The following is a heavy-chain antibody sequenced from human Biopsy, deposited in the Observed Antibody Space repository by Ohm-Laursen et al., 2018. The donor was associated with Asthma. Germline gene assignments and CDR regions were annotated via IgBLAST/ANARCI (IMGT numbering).Heavy chain of an antibody. CDR1: GYNFISFA. J-gene: IGHJ3*01. D-gene: IGHD3-9*01. CDR2: VNTGNGDT. V-gene: IGHV1-3*04. CDR3: ARTYYDFLTGQVKDVFGV. Sequence: SVKVSCKASGYNFISFAIHWVRQAPGQRLEWMGWVNTGNGDTKYSQKFQGRVTTTRDTSASAAYMELRSLRSEDTATYYCARTYYDFLTGQVKDVFGVWGQGTMVTVSS.